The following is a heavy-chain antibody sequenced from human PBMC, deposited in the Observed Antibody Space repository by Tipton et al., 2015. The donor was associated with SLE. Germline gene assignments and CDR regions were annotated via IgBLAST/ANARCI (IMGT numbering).Heavy chain of an antibody. CDR1: GGSISSYY. Sequence: TLSLTCTVSGGSISSYYWSWIRQPPGKGLEWIGYIYYSGSTNYNPPLKSRVTISVDTSKNQFSLKLSSVTAADTAVYYCARAQGGWYDYWGQGTLVTVSS. V-gene: IGHV4-59*01. D-gene: IGHD6-19*01. J-gene: IGHJ4*02. CDR2: IYYSGST. CDR3: ARAQGGWYDY.